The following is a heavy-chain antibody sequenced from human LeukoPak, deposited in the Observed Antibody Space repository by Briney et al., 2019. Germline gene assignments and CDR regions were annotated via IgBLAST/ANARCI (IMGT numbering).Heavy chain of an antibody. D-gene: IGHD3-3*01. Sequence: ASVKVSCKASGHTFTGYYVHWVRQAPGQGLEWMGWINPNSGGTNYAQKFQGRVTMTRDTSISTAYMELSKLRSDDTAVYYCARDSYDFWSGYYSSDYWGQGTLVTVSS. J-gene: IGHJ4*02. CDR3: ARDSYDFWSGYYSSDY. CDR1: GHTFTGYY. CDR2: INPNSGGT. V-gene: IGHV1-2*02.